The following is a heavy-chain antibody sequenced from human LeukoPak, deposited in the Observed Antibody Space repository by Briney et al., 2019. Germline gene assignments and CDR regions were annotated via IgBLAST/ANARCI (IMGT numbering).Heavy chain of an antibody. V-gene: IGHV3-23*01. D-gene: IGHD6-13*01. J-gene: IGHJ3*02. CDR1: GFSFSSYA. CDR3: AKSLSAATGTGALVI. CDR2: ISGSGGGT. Sequence: GGSLRLSYAASGFSFSSYAMASVRQAPGKGLEWVSTISGSGGGTNYADSVMGRFTISRDNSENTLYLQMNSLRAEDTAVYYCAKSLSAATGTGALVIWGQGTMVTVSS.